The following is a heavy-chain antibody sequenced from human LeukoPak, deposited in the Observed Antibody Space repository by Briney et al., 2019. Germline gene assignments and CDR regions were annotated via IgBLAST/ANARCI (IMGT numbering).Heavy chain of an antibody. D-gene: IGHD2-21*02. V-gene: IGHV4-59*01. CDR1: GGSITSYY. CDR3: ASRRGVVTPFDY. CDR2: IYYSGST. J-gene: IGHJ4*02. Sequence: SETLSLTCTVSGGSITSYYWSWIRQPPGKGLVGIGYIYYSGSTDYNHSLKSRVTISLDTSRIQFSLELTSMTAADTAVYYCASRRGVVTPFDYWGEGTLVTVSS.